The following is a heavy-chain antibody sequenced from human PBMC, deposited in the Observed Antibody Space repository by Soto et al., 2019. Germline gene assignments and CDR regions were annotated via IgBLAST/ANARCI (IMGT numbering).Heavy chain of an antibody. CDR3: ARDHGSGWYRFSGDAFDI. J-gene: IGHJ3*02. Sequence: QVQLVESGGGLIKPGGSLRLSCAASGFTFSDYYMSWIRQAPGKGLEWVSYISSSGSTIYYADSVKGRFTISRDNAKNSLYLQMNSLRAEDTAVYYCARDHGSGWYRFSGDAFDIWGQGTMVTVSS. CDR1: GFTFSDYY. CDR2: ISSSGSTI. D-gene: IGHD6-19*01. V-gene: IGHV3-11*01.